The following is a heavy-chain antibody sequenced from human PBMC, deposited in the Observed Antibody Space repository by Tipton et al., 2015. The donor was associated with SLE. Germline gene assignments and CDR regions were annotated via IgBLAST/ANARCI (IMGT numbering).Heavy chain of an antibody. J-gene: IGHJ4*02. V-gene: IGHV3-21*01. CDR2: ISSSSYI. D-gene: IGHD2-8*01. CDR3: ARDVANVSYYFDY. Sequence: QLVQSGGGLVKPGGSLRLSCAASGFTFSSYSMNWVRQAPGKGLEWVSSISSSSYIYYADSVKGRFTISRDNAKNSLYLQMNSLRAEDTAVYYCARDVANVSYYFDYWGQGTLVTVSS. CDR1: GFTFSSYS.